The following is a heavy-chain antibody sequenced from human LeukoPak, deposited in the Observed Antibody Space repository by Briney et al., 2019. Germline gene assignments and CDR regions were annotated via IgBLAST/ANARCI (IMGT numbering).Heavy chain of an antibody. J-gene: IGHJ6*02. CDR1: GYTFTNYG. D-gene: IGHD6-19*01. CDR3: ARDPYSSGWYGDYYYGMDV. Sequence: GASVKVSCKASGYTFTNYGISWVRQAPGQGLEWMGWISAYNSNTNYAQEVQGRVTMTTDTSTSTAYMELKSLRSDDTAVYYCARDPYSSGWYGDYYYGMDVWGQGTTVTVSS. CDR2: ISAYNSNT. V-gene: IGHV1-18*01.